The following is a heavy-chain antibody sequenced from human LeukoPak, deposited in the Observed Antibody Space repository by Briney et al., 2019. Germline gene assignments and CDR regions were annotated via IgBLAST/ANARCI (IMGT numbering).Heavy chain of an antibody. D-gene: IGHD2-2*01. J-gene: IGHJ4*02. CDR2: IYTSGST. CDR3: ASLERSTRRLYYFDY. V-gene: IGHV4-61*02. CDR1: GGSISSGSYY. Sequence: SQTLSLTCTVSGGSISSGSYYWSWIRQPAGKGLEWIGRIYTSGSTNYNPSLKSRVTISVDTSKNQFSLKLSSVTAADTAVYYCASLERSTRRLYYFDYWGQGTLVTVSS.